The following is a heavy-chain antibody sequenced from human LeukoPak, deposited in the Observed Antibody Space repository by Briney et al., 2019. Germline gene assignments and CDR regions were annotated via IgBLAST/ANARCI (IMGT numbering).Heavy chain of an antibody. V-gene: IGHV4-34*01. J-gene: IGHJ4*02. CDR3: AKSGGSGLIDY. D-gene: IGHD1-26*01. CDR2: IYSSGNT. CDR1: GGSFSGDF. Sequence: SETLSLTCAVYGGSFSGDFWSWIRQSPGKGLEWIGNIYSSGNTYYNASLKSRVTIYIDTSKNRFSLNLSSVTAADTAVYYCAKSGGSGLIDYWGQGTLVTVSS.